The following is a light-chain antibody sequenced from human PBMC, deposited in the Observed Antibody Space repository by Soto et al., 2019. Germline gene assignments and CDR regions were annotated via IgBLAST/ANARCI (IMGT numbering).Light chain of an antibody. Sequence: DIQMTQSPSTLSASVGASVTITCRASQSIDSWLAWYQQKPGKAPKLLIYKASALQSGVPSRFSGSGSGAEFTLTINSLQPDDFATYHGQQYKSYSFTFGGGTKGEIK. V-gene: IGKV1-5*03. J-gene: IGKJ4*01. CDR3: QQYKSYSFT. CDR2: KAS. CDR1: QSIDSW.